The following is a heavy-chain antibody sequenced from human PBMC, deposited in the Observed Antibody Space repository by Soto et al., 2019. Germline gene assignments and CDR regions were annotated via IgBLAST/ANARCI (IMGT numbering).Heavy chain of an antibody. CDR2: IDIDGTTT. Sequence: EVQLVESGGGLVQPGGSLRLSCAASGFTFNRYWMHWVRHAPGKGLVWVSRIDIDGTTTTYADSVRGRFTVSRDNAKNTLVLQMNSLRAEDTAVYFCARGYCETTPCLGMDVWGQGTTVTVSS. CDR1: GFTFNRYW. J-gene: IGHJ6*02. D-gene: IGHD2-15*01. CDR3: ARGYCETTPCLGMDV. V-gene: IGHV3-74*01.